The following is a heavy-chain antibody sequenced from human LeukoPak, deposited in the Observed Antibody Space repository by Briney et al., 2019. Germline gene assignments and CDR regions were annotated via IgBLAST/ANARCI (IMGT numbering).Heavy chain of an antibody. CDR2: MNPNSGNT. Sequence: ASVKVSCKASGGTFTSYDINWVRQATGQGLEWMGWMNPNSGNTGYAQKFQGRVTMTRNTSISTAYMELSSLRSEDTAVYYCARNTNGVCLGDYWGQGTLVTVSS. CDR3: ARNTNGVCLGDY. V-gene: IGHV1-8*01. J-gene: IGHJ4*02. D-gene: IGHD2-8*01. CDR1: GGTFTSYD.